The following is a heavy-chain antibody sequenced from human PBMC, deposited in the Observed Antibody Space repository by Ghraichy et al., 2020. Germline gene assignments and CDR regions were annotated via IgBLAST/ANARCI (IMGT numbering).Heavy chain of an antibody. CDR2: TYYRSKWYN. J-gene: IGHJ3*02. CDR3: ARGSLRGIAAAGKAFDI. CDR1: GDSVSSNSAA. Sequence: SQTLSLTCAISGDSVSSNSAAWNWIRQSPSRGLEWLGRTYYRSKWYNDYAVSVKSRITINPDTSKNQFSLQLNSVTPEDTAVYYCARGSLRGIAAAGKAFDIWGQGTMVTVSS. V-gene: IGHV6-1*01. D-gene: IGHD6-13*01.